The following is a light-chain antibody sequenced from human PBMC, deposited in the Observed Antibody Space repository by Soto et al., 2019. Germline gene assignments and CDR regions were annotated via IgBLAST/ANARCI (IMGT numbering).Light chain of an antibody. CDR2: TAS. CDR3: QQANSTPWT. Sequence: DIQMTQSPSSLSASIGDRVTLTCRASQSITRFLNWYQQKPGKAPKLLIYTASSLQSGVPSRFSDSGSGTDFTLTISSLQPEDFATYYCQQANSTPWTFGQGTKVEIK. CDR1: QSITRF. J-gene: IGKJ1*01. V-gene: IGKV1-39*01.